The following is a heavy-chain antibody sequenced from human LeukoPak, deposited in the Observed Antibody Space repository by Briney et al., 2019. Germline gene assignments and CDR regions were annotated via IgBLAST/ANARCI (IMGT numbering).Heavy chain of an antibody. J-gene: IGHJ4*02. Sequence: SETLSLTCAVYGVSFSGYYWSWIRQPPGKGLEWIGEINHSGSTNYNPSLKSRVTISVDTSKNQFSLKLSSVTAADTAVYYCARRPLGYCSGTSCYYFDYWGQGTLVTVSS. D-gene: IGHD2-2*01. CDR2: INHSGST. CDR3: ARRPLGYCSGTSCYYFDY. V-gene: IGHV4-34*01. CDR1: GVSFSGYY.